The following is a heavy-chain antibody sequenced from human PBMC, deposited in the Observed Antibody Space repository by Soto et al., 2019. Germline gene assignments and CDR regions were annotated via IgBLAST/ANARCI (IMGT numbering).Heavy chain of an antibody. Sequence: PGESLKISCEASGYSFTSYWIGWVRQLPGKGLEWMALINPDDSDTRYSPSFQGQVTISADKSISTAYLQWSSLKASDTAMYYCARKQLYYGMDVWGQGTTVTVS. D-gene: IGHD6-13*01. CDR2: INPDDSDT. CDR1: GYSFTSYW. CDR3: ARKQLYYGMDV. J-gene: IGHJ6*02. V-gene: IGHV5-51*01.